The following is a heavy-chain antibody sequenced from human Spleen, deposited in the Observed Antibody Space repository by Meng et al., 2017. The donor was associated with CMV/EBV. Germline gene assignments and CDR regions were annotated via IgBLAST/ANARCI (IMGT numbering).Heavy chain of an antibody. CDR2: IWYDGSNQ. Sequence: GGSLRLSCAASGFTFSSYAMYWVRQAPGKGLEWVAFIWYDGSNQYYADSVKGRFTISRDNSKSTLFLQLNSLRAEDTAVYYCWQHQADYWGQGTLVTVSS. CDR3: WQHQADY. J-gene: IGHJ4*02. CDR1: GFTFSSYA. V-gene: IGHV3-30*02. D-gene: IGHD6-13*01.